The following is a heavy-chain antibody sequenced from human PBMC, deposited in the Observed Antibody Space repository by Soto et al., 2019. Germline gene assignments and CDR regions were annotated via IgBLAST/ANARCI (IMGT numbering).Heavy chain of an antibody. V-gene: IGHV3-21*01. CDR2: VSGSSGNT. Sequence: PGGSLRLSCAASGFTFSGYAMSWVRQAPGKGLEWVSAVSGSSGNTYYADSVKGRFTISRDNAKNTLYLQMNSLRAEDTAVYYCARDRKPGIAVAGMADAFDIWGQGTMVTVSS. J-gene: IGHJ3*02. D-gene: IGHD6-19*01. CDR3: ARDRKPGIAVAGMADAFDI. CDR1: GFTFSGYA.